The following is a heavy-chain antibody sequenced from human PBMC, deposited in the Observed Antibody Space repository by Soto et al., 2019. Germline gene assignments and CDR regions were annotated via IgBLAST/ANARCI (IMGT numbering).Heavy chain of an antibody. CDR2: IYYSGSP. V-gene: IGHV4-30-4*01. J-gene: IGHJ5*02. Sequence: SETLSLTCTVSGGSISSGDYYWSWIRQPPGKGLEWIGYIYYSGSPYYNPSLKSRVTISVDTSKNQFSLKLSSVTAADTAVYYCARAYRGYSYGGERNWFAPWGQGTLVTVSS. CDR3: ARAYRGYSYGGERNWFAP. CDR1: GGSISSGDYY. D-gene: IGHD5-18*01.